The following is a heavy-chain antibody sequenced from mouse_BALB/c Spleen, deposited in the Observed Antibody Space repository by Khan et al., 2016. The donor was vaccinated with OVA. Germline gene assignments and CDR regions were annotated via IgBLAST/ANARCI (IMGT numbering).Heavy chain of an antibody. CDR2: INPNNGGS. V-gene: IGHV1-37*01. D-gene: IGHD2-1*01. CDR1: GYSFTGYT. Sequence: VQLQQSGPELVKPGPSMKISCKASGYSFTGYTMYWVKQNHGKNLEWIGLINPNNGGSYYHQKFKGKATLTADKSSSTAYMELLSLTSEYSAVNYCARSVYGKPFAYWGQGTLVTVSA. CDR3: ARSVYGKPFAY. J-gene: IGHJ3*01.